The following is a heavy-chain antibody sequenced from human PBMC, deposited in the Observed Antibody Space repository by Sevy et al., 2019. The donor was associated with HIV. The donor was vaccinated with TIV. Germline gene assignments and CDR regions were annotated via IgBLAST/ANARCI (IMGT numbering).Heavy chain of an antibody. D-gene: IGHD2-15*01. V-gene: IGHV3-15*01. Sequence: GGSLRLSCEASGFTFSNAWMSWVRQAPGKGLEWVGRIKSKTDGGTTDYAAPVKGRFTILRDDSKNTLYLQMNSLKTEDAAVYYCTRGYCSGGSCYGLGYWGQGTLVTVSS. CDR3: TRGYCSGGSCYGLGY. CDR2: IKSKTDGGTT. CDR1: GFTFSNAW. J-gene: IGHJ4*02.